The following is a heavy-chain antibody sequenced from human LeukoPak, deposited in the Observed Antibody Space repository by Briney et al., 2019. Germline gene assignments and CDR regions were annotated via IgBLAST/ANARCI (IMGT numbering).Heavy chain of an antibody. CDR3: ARDGELGSPADAFDI. D-gene: IGHD1-26*01. Sequence: GGSLRLSCAASGFTFSSYWMSWVRQAPGKGLEWVANIKQDGSETYYADSVKGRFTISRDNAKRSLYLQMNSLRAEDKAVYYCARDGELGSPADAFDIWGQGTMVTVSS. CDR2: IKQDGSET. J-gene: IGHJ3*02. V-gene: IGHV3-7*01. CDR1: GFTFSSYW.